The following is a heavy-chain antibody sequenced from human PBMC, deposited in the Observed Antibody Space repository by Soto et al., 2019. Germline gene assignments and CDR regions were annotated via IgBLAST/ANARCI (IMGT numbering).Heavy chain of an antibody. V-gene: IGHV3-9*01. CDR1: GFTFDNYA. D-gene: IGHD1-1*01. CDR2: ISWNSGAV. Sequence: EVQLVESGGGLVQPRRSRILSCAAAGFTFDNYAMRWGRQATGKVPEWVSSISWNSGAVGYAASVRGRFTISRDNAGNSLFLQMNSLRPEDTALYYCAKDIGHHYHYPGTWFDTWGQGTLVTVSS. J-gene: IGHJ5*02. CDR3: AKDIGHHYHYPGTWFDT.